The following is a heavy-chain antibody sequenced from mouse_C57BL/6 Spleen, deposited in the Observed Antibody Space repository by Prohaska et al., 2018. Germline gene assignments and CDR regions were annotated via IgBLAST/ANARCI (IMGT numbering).Heavy chain of an antibody. Sequence: QRHGAELVKPGASVKLSCKASGYTFTSYWMQWVKQRPGQGLEWIGEIDPSDSYTNYNQKFKGKATLTVDTSSSTAYMQLSSLTSEDSAVYYCASCDGYLFAYWGQGTLVTVSA. J-gene: IGHJ3*01. CDR2: IDPSDSYT. D-gene: IGHD2-3*01. CDR1: GYTFTSYW. CDR3: ASCDGYLFAY. V-gene: IGHV1-50*01.